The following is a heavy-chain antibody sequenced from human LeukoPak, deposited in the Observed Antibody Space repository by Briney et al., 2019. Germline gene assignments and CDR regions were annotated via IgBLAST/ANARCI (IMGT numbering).Heavy chain of an antibody. V-gene: IGHV3-74*01. J-gene: IGHJ4*02. CDR3: ARASTTVPNLLDH. D-gene: IGHD4-17*01. CDR2: IKGDGSST. CDR1: GFTFSSYA. Sequence: GGSLRLSCAASGFTFSSYAMSWVRQAPGKGLVWVARIKGDGSSTIYADSVKGRFTISRDNSKNTLYLQTSSLRAEDTAVYYCARASTTVPNLLDHWGRGTLVTVSS.